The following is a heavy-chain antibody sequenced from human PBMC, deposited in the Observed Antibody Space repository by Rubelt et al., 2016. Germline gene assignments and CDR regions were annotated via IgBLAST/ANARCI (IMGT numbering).Heavy chain of an antibody. D-gene: IGHD4-17*01. V-gene: IGHV1-46*01. J-gene: IGHJ4*02. CDR3: ARAASTVTTLLDLGY. CDR2: INPSGGST. Sequence: QVQLVQSGAEVKKPGASVKVSCKASGYTFTSYYMHWVRQAPGHGLEWMGIINPSGGSTRYAQKCQGRITRTREPSTSTVYMELSSLRSEDTAVYGCARAASTVTTLLDLGYWGQGTRVTVSS. CDR1: GYTFTSYY.